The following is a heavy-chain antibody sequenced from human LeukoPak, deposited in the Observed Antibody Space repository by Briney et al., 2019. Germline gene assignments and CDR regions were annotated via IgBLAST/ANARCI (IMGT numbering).Heavy chain of an antibody. Sequence: PGGSLRLSCAASGFTFSNAWMSWVRQAPGKGLEWVGRIKSKTDGGTTDYAAPVKGRFTISRDDSKNTLYLQMNSLKTEDTAVYYCTTVPVGRGSYRYKVSWYWSQGTLVTVSS. CDR3: TTVPVGRGSYRYKVSWY. V-gene: IGHV3-15*01. CDR2: IKSKTDGGTT. D-gene: IGHD3-16*02. CDR1: GFTFSNAW. J-gene: IGHJ4*02.